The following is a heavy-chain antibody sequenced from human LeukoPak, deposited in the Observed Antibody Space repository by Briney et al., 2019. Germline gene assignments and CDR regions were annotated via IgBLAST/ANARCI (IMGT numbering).Heavy chain of an antibody. CDR2: IYHSGST. Sequence: SETLSLTCAVSGYSISSGYYWGWIRQHPGKGLEWIGSIYHSGSTSYNPSLKSRVTISVDTSKNQFSLKLSSVTAADTAVYYCARPPSAVHWYFDLWGRGTLVTVSS. CDR3: ARPPSAVHWYFDL. D-gene: IGHD2-2*01. J-gene: IGHJ2*01. V-gene: IGHV4-38-2*01. CDR1: GYSISSGYY.